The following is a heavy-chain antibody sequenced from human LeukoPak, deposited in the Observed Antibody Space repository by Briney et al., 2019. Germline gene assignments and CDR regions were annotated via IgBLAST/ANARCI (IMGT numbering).Heavy chain of an antibody. Sequence: ASVKVSCKASGYTFTSYDINWVRQATGQGLEWMGWMNPNSGNTGYAQKFQGRVTMTRNTSISTAYMALSSLRSEDTAVYYCGRRKNSGYDFDYWGQGTLVTVSS. CDR1: GYTFTSYD. J-gene: IGHJ4*02. CDR3: GRRKNSGYDFDY. CDR2: MNPNSGNT. V-gene: IGHV1-8*01. D-gene: IGHD5-12*01.